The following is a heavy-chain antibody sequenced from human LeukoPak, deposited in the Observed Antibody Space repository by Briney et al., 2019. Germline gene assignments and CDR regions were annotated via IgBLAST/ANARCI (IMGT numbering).Heavy chain of an antibody. CDR2: IYYSGST. CDR1: GGSISSSSYY. Sequence: PSETLSLTCTVSGGSISSSSYYWGWIRQPPGKGLEWIGSIYYSGSTYYNPSLKSRVTISVDTSKNQFSLKLSSVTAADTAVYYCARLRDYGDFPRSPFDYWGQGTLVTVSS. J-gene: IGHJ4*02. V-gene: IGHV4-39*01. CDR3: ARLRDYGDFPRSPFDY. D-gene: IGHD4-17*01.